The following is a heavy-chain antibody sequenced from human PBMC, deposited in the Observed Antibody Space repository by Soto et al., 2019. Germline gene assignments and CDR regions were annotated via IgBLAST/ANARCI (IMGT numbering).Heavy chain of an antibody. J-gene: IGHJ5*02. CDR2: ISSSGSTI. CDR3: ARDYYDSSGYYPRWFDP. V-gene: IGHV3-11*01. D-gene: IGHD3-22*01. Sequence: GGSLRLSCAASGFTFSDYYMSWIRQAPGKGLEWVSYISSSGSTIYYADSVKGRFTISRDNAKNSLYLQMNSLRAEDTAVYYCARDYYDSSGYYPRWFDPWGQGTLVTVSS. CDR1: GFTFSDYY.